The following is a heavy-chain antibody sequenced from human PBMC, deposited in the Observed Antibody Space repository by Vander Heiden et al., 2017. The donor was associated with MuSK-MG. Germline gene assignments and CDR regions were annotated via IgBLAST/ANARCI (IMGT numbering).Heavy chain of an antibody. CDR2: IYYSGST. V-gene: IGHV4-39*01. Sequence: QVQLQESCPGLVKSSETLSLTCTVSGGSISSSSYYWGWIRQPPGKGLEWIGTIYYSGSTYYNPSLKSRVTISVDTSKNQFSLKLSSVTAADTAVYYCARSYYYDSSAYYHFEYWGQGSLVTVSS. CDR1: GGSISSSSYY. J-gene: IGHJ4*02. CDR3: ARSYYYDSSAYYHFEY. D-gene: IGHD3-22*01.